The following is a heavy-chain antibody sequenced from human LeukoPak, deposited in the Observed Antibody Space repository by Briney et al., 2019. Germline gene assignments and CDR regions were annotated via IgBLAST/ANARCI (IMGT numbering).Heavy chain of an antibody. CDR2: ISSDGRNT. J-gene: IGHJ6*03. D-gene: IGHD5/OR15-5a*01. Sequence: GGSLRLSCAASGFTFRTYWMHWVRQAPGKGLVWVSRISSDGRNTIYPDAVKGRFTISRDNTNNILYLQMNSLRGDDTAVYYCARERDLRGAYCMDVWGKGTTVTVS. V-gene: IGHV3-74*01. CDR1: GFTFRTYW. CDR3: ARERDLRGAYCMDV.